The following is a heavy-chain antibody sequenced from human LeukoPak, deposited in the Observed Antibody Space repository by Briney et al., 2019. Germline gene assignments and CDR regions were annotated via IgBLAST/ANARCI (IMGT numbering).Heavy chain of an antibody. D-gene: IGHD2-2*02. Sequence: ASVKVSCKASGYTFTSYGISWVRQAPGQGLEWMGWISAYNGNTNYAQKLQGRVTMTTDTSTSTAYMELRSLRSDDTAVYHCARELGYSSTSCYSAWFDPWGQGTLVTVSS. CDR1: GYTFTSYG. CDR2: ISAYNGNT. CDR3: ARELGYSSTSCYSAWFDP. V-gene: IGHV1-18*01. J-gene: IGHJ5*02.